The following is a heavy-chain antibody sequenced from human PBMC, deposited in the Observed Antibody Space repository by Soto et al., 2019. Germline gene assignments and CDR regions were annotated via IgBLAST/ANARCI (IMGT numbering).Heavy chain of an antibody. CDR1: GFTFSSYA. Sequence: GGSLRLSCAASGFTFSSYAMSWVRQAPGKGLEWVSAISGSGGSTYYADSVKGRFTISRDNSKNTLYLQMNSLRAEDTAVYYCAKLSGGGLYYYGSGSSIPPLLYYFDYWGQGTLVTVSS. D-gene: IGHD3-10*01. CDR3: AKLSGGGLYYYGSGSSIPPLLYYFDY. V-gene: IGHV3-23*01. J-gene: IGHJ4*02. CDR2: ISGSGGST.